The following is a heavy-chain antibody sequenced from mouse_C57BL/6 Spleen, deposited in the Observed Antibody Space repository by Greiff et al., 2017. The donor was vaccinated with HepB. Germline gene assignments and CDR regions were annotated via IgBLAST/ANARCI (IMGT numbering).Heavy chain of an antibody. D-gene: IGHD1-1*01. CDR2: IYPSDSET. J-gene: IGHJ2*01. CDR1: GYTFTSYW. CDR3: AREGNYGSSY. V-gene: IGHV1-61*01. Sequence: VKLQQPGAELVRPGSSVKLSCKASGYTFTSYWMDWVKQRPGQGLEWIGNIYPSDSETHYNQKFKDKATLTVDKSSSTAYMQLSSLTSEDSAVYYCAREGNYGSSYWGQGTTLTVSS.